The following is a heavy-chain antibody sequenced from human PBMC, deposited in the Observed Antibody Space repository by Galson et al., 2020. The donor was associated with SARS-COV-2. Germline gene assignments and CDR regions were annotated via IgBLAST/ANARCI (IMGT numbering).Heavy chain of an antibody. Sequence: SETLSLTCAVSVGSFSGYYWSWIRQPPGGGLEWIGELNDRGTTNYNPSLRSRVTISVDTSKNQFSLSLSSVTTADTATYYCARTVGAPGYFDLWDRGTLVTVSS. V-gene: IGHV4-34*01. J-gene: IGHJ2*01. CDR1: VGSFSGYY. CDR2: LNDRGTT. CDR3: ARTVGAPGYFDL. D-gene: IGHD4-17*01.